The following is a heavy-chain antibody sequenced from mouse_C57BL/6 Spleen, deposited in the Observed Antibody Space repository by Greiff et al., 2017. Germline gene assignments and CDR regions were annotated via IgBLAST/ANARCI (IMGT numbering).Heavy chain of an antibody. CDR2: IDPETGGT. Sequence: LVRPGASVTLSCKASGYTFTDYEMHWVKQTPVHGLEWIGAIDPETGGTAYNQKFKGKAILTADKSSSTAYMELRSLTSEDSAVYYCTRVLPYFDYWGQGTTLTVSS. CDR1: GYTFTDYE. J-gene: IGHJ2*01. V-gene: IGHV1-15*01. CDR3: TRVLPYFDY. D-gene: IGHD1-1*01.